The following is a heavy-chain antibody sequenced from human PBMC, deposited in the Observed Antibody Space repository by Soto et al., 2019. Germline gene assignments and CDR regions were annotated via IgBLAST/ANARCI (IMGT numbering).Heavy chain of an antibody. V-gene: IGHV3-30*03. CDR1: GSTFSSYG. D-gene: IGHD3-3*02. CDR3: GIAGQEHYPPPPSV. J-gene: IGHJ6*02. CDR2: ISYDGSNK. Sequence: GGSLRLSCAASGSTFSSYGMHWVRQAPGKGLEWVAVISYDGSNKYYADSVKGRFTISRDNSKNTLYLQMNSLRAEDTAVYYCGIAGQEHYPPPPSVWGQGTTVTVSS.